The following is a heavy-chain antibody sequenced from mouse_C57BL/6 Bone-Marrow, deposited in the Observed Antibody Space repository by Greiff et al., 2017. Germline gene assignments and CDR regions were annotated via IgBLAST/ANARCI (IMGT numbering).Heavy chain of an antibody. CDR2: IYPRSGNT. CDR3: ARGAYSFFYAMDY. CDR1: GYTFTSYG. Sequence: VQLQQSGAELARPGASVKLSCKASGYTFTSYGISWVKQRTGQGLEWIGEIYPRSGNTYYNEKFKGKATLTAAKSSSTAYMELRSLTSEDSAVYFCARGAYSFFYAMDYWGQGTSVTVSS. D-gene: IGHD2-12*01. J-gene: IGHJ4*01. V-gene: IGHV1-81*01.